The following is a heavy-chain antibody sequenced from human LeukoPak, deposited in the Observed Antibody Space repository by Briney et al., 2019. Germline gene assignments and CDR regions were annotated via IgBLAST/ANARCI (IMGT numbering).Heavy chain of an antibody. CDR2: IYHSGST. CDR1: GYSISSGYY. D-gene: IGHD3-10*01. V-gene: IGHV4-38-2*02. CDR3: ARASYGSGSYYEDDFYYMDV. J-gene: IGHJ6*03. Sequence: PSETLSLTCTVSGYSISSGYYWGWIRQPPGKGLEWIGSIYHSGSTYYNPSLKSRVTISVDTSKNQFSLKLSSVTAADTAVYYCARASYGSGSYYEDDFYYMDVWGKGTTGTISS.